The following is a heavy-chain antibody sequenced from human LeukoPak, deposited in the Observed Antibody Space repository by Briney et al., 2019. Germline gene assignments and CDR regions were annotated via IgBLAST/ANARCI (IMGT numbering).Heavy chain of an antibody. CDR3: ARGEQVVPAAKD. CDR1: GDSVSSNSAA. Sequence: SQTLSLTCAISGDSVSSNSAAWNWIRQSPSRGLEWLGRTYYRSKWYNDYAVSVKSRITINPDTSKNQFSLKLSSVTAADTAVYYCARGEQVVPAAKDWGQGTLVTVSS. J-gene: IGHJ4*02. D-gene: IGHD2-2*01. V-gene: IGHV6-1*01. CDR2: TYYRSKWYN.